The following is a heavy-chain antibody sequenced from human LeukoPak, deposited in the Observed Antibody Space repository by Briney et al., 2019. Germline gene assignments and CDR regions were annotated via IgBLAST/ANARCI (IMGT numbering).Heavy chain of an antibody. J-gene: IGHJ6*03. CDR3: ARLGERRAQGEDYMDV. CDR1: GYTFTSYY. Sequence: GASVKVSCKASGYTFTSYYMHWVRQAPGQGLEWMGIINPSGGSTSYAQKFQGRVTMTRDTSTSTVYMELSSLRSEDTAVYYCARLGERRAQGEDYMDVWGKGTTVTVSS. CDR2: INPSGGST. V-gene: IGHV1-46*01. D-gene: IGHD1-1*01.